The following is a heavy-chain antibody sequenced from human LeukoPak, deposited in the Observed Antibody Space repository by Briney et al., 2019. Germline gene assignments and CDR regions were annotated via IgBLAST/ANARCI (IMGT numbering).Heavy chain of an antibody. CDR1: GFTFGDYA. V-gene: IGHV3-49*04. CDR3: TRTFVVVTYYGMDV. D-gene: IGHD2-21*02. Sequence: PGGSLRLSCTASGFTFGDYAMSWVRQAPGKGLEWVGFIRSKAYGGTTEYAASVKSRFTISRDDSKSIAYLQMNSLKTEDTAVYYCTRTFVVVTYYGMDVWGQGTTVTVSS. CDR2: IRSKAYGGTT. J-gene: IGHJ6*02.